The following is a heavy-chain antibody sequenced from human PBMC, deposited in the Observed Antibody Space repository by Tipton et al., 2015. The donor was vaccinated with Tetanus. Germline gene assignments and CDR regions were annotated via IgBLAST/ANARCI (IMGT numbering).Heavy chain of an antibody. Sequence: SLRLSCAASGFTFSTYAMAWVRQAPGKGLECVSSISGSGRTTSYADSVKGRFTISRDNSKNTLYLQMNSLRAEDTAVYYCASSQVLHYFDCWGQGTLVTVSS. D-gene: IGHD2-15*01. V-gene: IGHV3-23*01. CDR2: ISGSGRTT. CDR1: GFTFSTYA. CDR3: ASSQVLHYFDC. J-gene: IGHJ4*02.